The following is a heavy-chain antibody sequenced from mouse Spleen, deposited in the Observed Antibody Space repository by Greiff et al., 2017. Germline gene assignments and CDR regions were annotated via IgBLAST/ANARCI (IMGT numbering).Heavy chain of an antibody. CDR2: IWRGGST. Sequence: VKLVESGPGLVQPSQSLSITCTVSGFSLTSYGVHWVRQSPGKGLEWLGVIWRGGSTDYNAAFMSRLSITKDNSKSQVFFKMNSLQADDTAIYYCAKDRGHYYGSSYGYFDVWGAGTTVTVSS. V-gene: IGHV2-5*01. J-gene: IGHJ1*01. CDR1: GFSLTSYG. CDR3: AKDRGHYYGSSYGYFDV. D-gene: IGHD1-1*01.